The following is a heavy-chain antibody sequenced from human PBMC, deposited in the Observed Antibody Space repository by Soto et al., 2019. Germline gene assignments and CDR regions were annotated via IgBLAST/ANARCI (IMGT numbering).Heavy chain of an antibody. CDR3: AKVGFSGTYSSDY. V-gene: IGHV3-30*18. CDR2: ISHDGSNG. Sequence: QVQLVESGGGVVQPGGSLRVSCAASGFTFSCCGMHWVRQAPGKGLEWVAVISHDGSNGYYADSVTGRFTISRDNSKNTLYLQMNSLRVEDTAVYYCAKVGFSGTYSSDYWGQGTLVTVSS. J-gene: IGHJ4*02. CDR1: GFTFSCCG. D-gene: IGHD1-26*01.